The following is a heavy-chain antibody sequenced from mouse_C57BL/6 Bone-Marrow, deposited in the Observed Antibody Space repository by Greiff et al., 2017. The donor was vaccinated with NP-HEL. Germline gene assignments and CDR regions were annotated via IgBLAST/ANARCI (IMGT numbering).Heavy chain of an antibody. D-gene: IGHD2-3*01. CDR2: IDPSDSYT. CDR3: ARYDGYFDY. V-gene: IGHV1-69*01. CDR1: SYTFTSYW. J-gene: IGHJ2*01. Sequence: QVQLQQPGAELVMPGASVKLSCKASSYTFTSYWMHWVKQRPGQGLEWIGEIDPSDSYTNYNQKFKGKSTLTVDKSSSTAYMQLSSLTSEDSAVYYCARYDGYFDYWGQGTTLTVSS.